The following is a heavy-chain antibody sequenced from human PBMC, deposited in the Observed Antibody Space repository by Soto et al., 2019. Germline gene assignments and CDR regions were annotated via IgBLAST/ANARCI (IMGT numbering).Heavy chain of an antibody. CDR3: ARGWWEREGYVMDV. D-gene: IGHD1-26*01. V-gene: IGHV4-30-2*01. CDR1: GGSISSGDYS. Sequence: PSETLSLTCAVSGGSISSGDYSWNWIRQPPGKGLEWIGYIYFGGSTYYNPSLQSRVTMSVDRSRNQFSLKFSSVTAADTAVYYCARGWWEREGYVMDVWGQGTTVTVSS. J-gene: IGHJ6*02. CDR2: IYFGGST.